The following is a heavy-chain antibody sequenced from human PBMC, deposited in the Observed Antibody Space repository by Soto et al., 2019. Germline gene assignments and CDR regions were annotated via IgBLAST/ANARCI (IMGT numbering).Heavy chain of an antibody. CDR3: AREGLVLVPTTVHSYYYYYAMDV. J-gene: IGHJ6*02. V-gene: IGHV1-69*12. CDR2: IIPRSATS. Sequence: QVQLVQSGAEVKKPGSSVKVSCKASGDTFSTYTITWMRQAPGQGLEWMGGIIPRSATSNYAQKFQGRVTITAEESTRTAYMEMRSLRSEDTAVYYCAREGLVLVPTTVHSYYYYYAMDVWGQGTTVTVSS. CDR1: GDTFSTYT. D-gene: IGHD2-2*01.